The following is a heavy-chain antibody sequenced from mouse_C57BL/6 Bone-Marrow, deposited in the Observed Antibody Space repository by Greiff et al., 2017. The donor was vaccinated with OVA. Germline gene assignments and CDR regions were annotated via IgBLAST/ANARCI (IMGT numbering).Heavy chain of an antibody. CDR3: ARGLLRNYFDY. D-gene: IGHD1-1*01. CDR1: GYSFTDYN. V-gene: IGHV1-39*01. CDR2: ISPNYGTT. J-gene: IGHJ2*01. Sequence: EVHLVESGPGLVKPGASVKLSCTASGYSFTDYNMNWVQQSTGKRLEWIGVISPNYGTTSYNQKFKGKATLTVDQSSSTAYMQLNSLTSEDSAVYYCARGLLRNYFDYWGQGTTLTVAA.